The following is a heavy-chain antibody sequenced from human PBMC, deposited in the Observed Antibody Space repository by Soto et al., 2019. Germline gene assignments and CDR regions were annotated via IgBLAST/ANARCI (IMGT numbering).Heavy chain of an antibody. Sequence: SETLSLTCTVSGGSISSYYWSWIRQPPGKGLEWIGYIYYSGSTNYNPSLKSRVTISVDTSKNQFSLKLSSVTAADTAVYYCARDGYSISWYIDYYYVMYVWGQGTTVPVSS. CDR1: GGSISSYY. CDR2: IYYSGST. D-gene: IGHD6-13*01. J-gene: IGHJ6*02. CDR3: ARDGYSISWYIDYYYVMYV. V-gene: IGHV4-59*01.